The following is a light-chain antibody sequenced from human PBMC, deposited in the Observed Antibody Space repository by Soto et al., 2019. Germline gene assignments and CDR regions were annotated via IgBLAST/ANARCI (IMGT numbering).Light chain of an antibody. CDR2: GAS. Sequence: EIVMTQSPATLSVSPGERATLSCRASQSVSSDLAWYQQQPGQAPRLLIYGASTRATGIPARFSGSGSGTEFSLTISRLEPEDFAVYYCQQRSNWPITFGQGTRLEIK. CDR1: QSVSSD. CDR3: QQRSNWPIT. J-gene: IGKJ5*01. V-gene: IGKV3-15*01.